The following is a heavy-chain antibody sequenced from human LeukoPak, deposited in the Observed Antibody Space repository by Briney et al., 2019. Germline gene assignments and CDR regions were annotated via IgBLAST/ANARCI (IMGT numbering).Heavy chain of an antibody. D-gene: IGHD2-2*01. CDR3: ARTPIVGAPAAMNAFDI. J-gene: IGHJ3*02. Sequence: SETLSLTCTVSGGSISSYYWSWIRQPPGKGLEWIGYIYYSGSTNYNPSLKSRVTISVDTSKNQFSLKLSSVTAADTAVYYCARTPIVGAPAAMNAFDIWGQGTMVTVSS. CDR1: GGSISSYY. CDR2: IYYSGST. V-gene: IGHV4-59*01.